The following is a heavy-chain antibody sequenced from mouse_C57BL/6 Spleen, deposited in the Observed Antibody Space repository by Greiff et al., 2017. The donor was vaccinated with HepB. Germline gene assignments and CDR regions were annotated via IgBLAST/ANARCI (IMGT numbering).Heavy chain of an antibody. CDR3: ARRLGGRDMAMDD. Sequence: EVQRVESGGGLVKPGGSLKLSCAASGFTFSDYGMHWVRQAPEKGLEWVAYISSGSSTIYYADTVKGRFTISRDNAKNTLFLQMTSLRSEDTAMYYCARRLGGRDMAMDDWGQGTSVTVSS. V-gene: IGHV5-17*01. J-gene: IGHJ4*01. CDR1: GFTFSDYG. D-gene: IGHD4-1*01. CDR2: ISSGSSTI.